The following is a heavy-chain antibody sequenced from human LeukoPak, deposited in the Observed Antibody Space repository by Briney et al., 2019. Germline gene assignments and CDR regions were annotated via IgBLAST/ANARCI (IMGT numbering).Heavy chain of an antibody. CDR3: ARAPSEYWYFDL. CDR2: IKQDGSEK. J-gene: IGHJ2*01. Sequence: GGSLGLSCAASGFTFSSYWMSWVRQAPGKGLEWVANIKQDGSEKYYVDSVKGRFTISRDNAKKSLYLQMNSLRAEDTAVYYCARAPSEYWYFDLWGRGTLVTVPS. D-gene: IGHD6-19*01. V-gene: IGHV3-7*01. CDR1: GFTFSSYW.